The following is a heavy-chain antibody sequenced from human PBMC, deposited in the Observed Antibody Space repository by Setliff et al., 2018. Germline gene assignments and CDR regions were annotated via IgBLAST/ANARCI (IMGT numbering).Heavy chain of an antibody. J-gene: IGHJ6*03. CDR1: GFSLSNARMG. D-gene: IGHD1-26*01. CDR3: ARTVRSGSYHYYYMDV. CDR2: IDWDDDK. V-gene: IGHV2-70*01. Sequence: SGPTLVNPTETLTLTCTVSGFSLSNARMGVSWIRQPPGKALEWLAHIDWDDDKYYSTSLKTRLTISKDTSKNQVVLTMTNMDSVDTATYYCARTVRSGSYHYYYMDVWGKGTTVTVSS.